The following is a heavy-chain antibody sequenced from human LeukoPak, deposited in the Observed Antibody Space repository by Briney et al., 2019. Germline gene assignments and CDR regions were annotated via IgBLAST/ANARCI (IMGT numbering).Heavy chain of an antibody. Sequence: SQTLSLTCTVSGGSISSGGYYWSWIRQHPGMGLEWFGYNYYSGSTYYNPSLKSRVTISVDTSKNQFSLKLSSVTAADTAVYYCARAEGTYFSFNFDYWGQGTLVTVSS. J-gene: IGHJ4*02. CDR2: NYYSGST. CDR3: ARAEGTYFSFNFDY. V-gene: IGHV4-31*03. D-gene: IGHD1-26*01. CDR1: GGSISSGGYY.